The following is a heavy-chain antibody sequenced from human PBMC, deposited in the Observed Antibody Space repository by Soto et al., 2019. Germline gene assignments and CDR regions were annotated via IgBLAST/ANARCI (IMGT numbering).Heavy chain of an antibody. Sequence: QLQLQESGPGLVKPSETLSLTCTVSGGSISSSSYYWGWIRQPPGKGLEWIGSIYYSGSTNYNPSRKDRVPISVDTSKNQFSLKLSSVTAADTAVYYWARGGMDVWGQGTTVTVSS. D-gene: IGHD3-16*01. CDR2: IYYSGST. CDR1: GGSISSSSYY. CDR3: ARGGMDV. J-gene: IGHJ6*02. V-gene: IGHV4-39*01.